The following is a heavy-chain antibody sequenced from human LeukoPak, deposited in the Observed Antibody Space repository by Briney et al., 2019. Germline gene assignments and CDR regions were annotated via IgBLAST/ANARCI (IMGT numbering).Heavy chain of an antibody. CDR1: GYTFTGYY. CDR3: ARDYYDSSGSYDSREAFDI. J-gene: IGHJ3*02. Sequence: ASVKVSCKASGYTFTGYYMHWVRQAPGQGLEWMGWINPNSGGTNYAQKFQGRVTMTRDTSISTAYMELSRLRSDDTAVYYCARDYYDSSGSYDSREAFDIWGQGTMVTVSS. V-gene: IGHV1-2*02. CDR2: INPNSGGT. D-gene: IGHD3-22*01.